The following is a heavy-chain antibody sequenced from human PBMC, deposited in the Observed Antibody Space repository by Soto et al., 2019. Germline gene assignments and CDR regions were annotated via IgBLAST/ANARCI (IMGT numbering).Heavy chain of an antibody. CDR3: AGGNSSRWYWFDP. CDR1: GGSISSTNYY. D-gene: IGHD6-13*01. V-gene: IGHV4-31*03. CDR2: IYYNGNT. J-gene: IGHJ5*02. Sequence: QVQLQESGPGLVKPSQTLSLTCTVSGGSISSTNYYWSGIRRHPGKGLEWIGYIYYNGNTYYNPSLKSRVTISVDTSKNQFSLKLSSVTAADTAVYYCAGGNSSRWYWFDPWGQGTLVTVSS.